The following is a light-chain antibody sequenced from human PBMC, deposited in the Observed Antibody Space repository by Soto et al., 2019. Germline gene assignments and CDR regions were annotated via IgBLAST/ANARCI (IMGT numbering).Light chain of an antibody. CDR1: QSVSSD. J-gene: IGKJ1*01. CDR3: QQYNNWPQT. V-gene: IGKV3-15*01. Sequence: EILMTQSPATLSVSPGESATLSCRASQSVSSDLGWYQQKPGQAPRLLIYGASTRATGIPGRFRGSGSGTEFTLTISSLQSGDFAVYYCQQYNNWPQTFGQGTKVDIK. CDR2: GAS.